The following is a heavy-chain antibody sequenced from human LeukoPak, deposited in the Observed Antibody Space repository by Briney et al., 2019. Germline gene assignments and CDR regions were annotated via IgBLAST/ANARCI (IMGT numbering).Heavy chain of an antibody. CDR2: ISAYNGNT. J-gene: IGHJ4*02. D-gene: IGHD3-10*01. V-gene: IGHV1-18*04. Sequence: ASVKVSCEASGYTITSYGISWVRQAPGQGLEWMGWISAYNGNTNYAQKLQGRVTMTTDTSTSTAYMELRSLRSDDTAVYYCARDLEYYYGSGSYYVDYWGQGTLVTVSS. CDR3: ARDLEYYYGSGSYYVDY. CDR1: GYTITSYG.